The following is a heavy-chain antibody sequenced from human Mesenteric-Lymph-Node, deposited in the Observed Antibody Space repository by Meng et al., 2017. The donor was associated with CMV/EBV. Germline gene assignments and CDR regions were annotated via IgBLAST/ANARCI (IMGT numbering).Heavy chain of an antibody. CDR2: ISSGSSSI. V-gene: IGHV3-48*04. J-gene: IGHJ4*02. D-gene: IGHD3-10*01. Sequence: GESLKISCGVSGFTFSTYSMNWVRQAPGKGLEWVSYISSGSSSIYYADPVRGRFIISRDNAKNSLYLQMNSLRAEDTAVYFCARENYFFGSGSLFDYWGQGTLVTVSS. CDR1: GFTFSTYS. CDR3: ARENYFFGSGSLFDY.